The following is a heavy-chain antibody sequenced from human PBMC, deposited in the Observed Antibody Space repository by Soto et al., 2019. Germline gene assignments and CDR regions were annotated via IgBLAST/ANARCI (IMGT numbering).Heavy chain of an antibody. J-gene: IGHJ4*02. V-gene: IGHV4-30-2*01. CDR2: IYHSGST. CDR1: GGSISSGGYS. Sequence: SETLSLTCAVSGGSISSGGYSWSWIRQPPGKGLEWIGYIYHSGSTYYNPSLKSRVTISVDRSKNQFSLKLSSVTAADTAVYYCARGGTTVTTMDYWGQGTLVTVSS. D-gene: IGHD4-17*01. CDR3: ARGGTTVTTMDY.